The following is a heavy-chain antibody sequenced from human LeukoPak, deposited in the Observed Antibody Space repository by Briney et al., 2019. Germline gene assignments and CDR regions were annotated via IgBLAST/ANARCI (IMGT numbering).Heavy chain of an antibody. J-gene: IGHJ6*02. CDR1: GGSLSGQY. V-gene: IGHV4-34*01. CDR3: ARASEPGQLWRNLYYYYGMDV. D-gene: IGHD5-18*01. CDR2: LNHSGNT. Sequence: SETLSLTRALYGGSLSGQYWSWIRHPPEEGREWMGELNHSGNTNYNPTLKSRVPISVATSKNHFSLKLSSVTAADTAVYYCARASEPGQLWRNLYYYYGMDVWGQGTTVTVSS.